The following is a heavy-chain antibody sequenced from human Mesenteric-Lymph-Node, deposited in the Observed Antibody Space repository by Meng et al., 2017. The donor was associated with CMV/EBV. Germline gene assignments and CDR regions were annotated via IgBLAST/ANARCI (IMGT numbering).Heavy chain of an antibody. J-gene: IGHJ4*02. CDR3: AKDLYSSSWYSSHY. D-gene: IGHD6-13*01. CDR1: GFTFDDYG. Sequence: GGSLRLSCAASGFTFDDYGMSWVRQAPGKGLEWVSVIFGDGTTYYAGSVRGRFTIPRDNSKDTLYLQMNSLRAEDTAIYYCAKDLYSSSWYSSHYWGQGTLVTVSS. V-gene: IGHV3-53*01. CDR2: IFGDGTT.